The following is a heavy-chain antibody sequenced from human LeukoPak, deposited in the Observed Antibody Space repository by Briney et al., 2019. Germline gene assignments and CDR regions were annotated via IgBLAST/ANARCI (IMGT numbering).Heavy chain of an antibody. CDR1: GGSISSGGYY. J-gene: IGHJ3*02. CDR3: ARDLLAGYDSSGYYENDAFDI. CDR2: IYYSGST. D-gene: IGHD3-22*01. V-gene: IGHV4-31*03. Sequence: SETLSLTCTVSGGSISSGGYYWSWIRQHPGKGLEWIVYIYYSGSTYYNPSLKSRVTISVDTSRNQFSLKLSSVTAADTAVYYCARDLLAGYDSSGYYENDAFDIWGQGTMVTVSS.